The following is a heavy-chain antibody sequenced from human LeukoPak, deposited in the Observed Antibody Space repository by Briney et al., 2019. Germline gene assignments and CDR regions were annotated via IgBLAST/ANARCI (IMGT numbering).Heavy chain of an antibody. D-gene: IGHD3-10*01. CDR3: ARDWFYTIDF. CDR1: GFTVSSNY. V-gene: IGHV3-53*01. J-gene: IGHJ2*01. Sequence: GGSLRLSCAASGFTVSSNYMSWVRQAPGKGLEWVSVIYSGGSTYYADSVKGRFTISRDNAKNTLYLQMNSLRAEDSAVYYCARDWFYTIDFWGRGALVTVSS. CDR2: IYSGGST.